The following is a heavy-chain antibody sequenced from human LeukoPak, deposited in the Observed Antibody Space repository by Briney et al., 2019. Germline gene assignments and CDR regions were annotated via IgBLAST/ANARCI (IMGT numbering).Heavy chain of an antibody. CDR3: AKDYNNYHYFEY. CDR2: IGGSGGST. D-gene: IGHD4-11*01. CDR1: GFTFSSYA. J-gene: IGHJ4*01. V-gene: IGHV3-23*01. Sequence: PGGSLRLSCAASGFTFSSYAMSWVRQAPGKGLEWVSAIGGSGGSTYYADSVKGRFTISRDNSKNTLYLQMNSLRAEDTAVYYCAKDYNNYHYFEYWGNGTLVTVSS.